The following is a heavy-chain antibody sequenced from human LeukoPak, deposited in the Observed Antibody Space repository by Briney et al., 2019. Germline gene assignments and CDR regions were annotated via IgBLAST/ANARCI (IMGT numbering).Heavy chain of an antibody. D-gene: IGHD3-9*01. Sequence: GRSLRLSCAASGFTFSSYAVYWVRQAPGKGLEWAAVISYDGGNKYYADSVKGRFTISRDNSKNTLYLQMNSLRAEDTAVYYCAKGTKAHILTAYMRDRWFDPWGQGTLVTVSS. CDR2: ISYDGGNK. J-gene: IGHJ5*02. V-gene: IGHV3-30*04. CDR1: GFTFSSYA. CDR3: AKGTKAHILTAYMRDRWFDP.